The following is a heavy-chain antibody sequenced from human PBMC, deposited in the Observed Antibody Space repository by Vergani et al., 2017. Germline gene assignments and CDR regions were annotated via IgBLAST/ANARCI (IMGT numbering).Heavy chain of an antibody. CDR1: GFKFSDHY. Sequence: LEESGGGSVKPGGSLRLSCAASGFKFSDHYMSWIRQAPGKGLEWVSHISPGASTVSYTDSVTGRFTVSRDNDNNPLTLDMTTLRVMDTAVYYCAKNPGISTTRNYYAMDVWGQGTTVTVSS. CDR2: ISPGASTV. J-gene: IGHJ6*02. CDR3: AKNPGISTTRNYYAMDV. V-gene: IGHV3-11*04. D-gene: IGHD1-1*01.